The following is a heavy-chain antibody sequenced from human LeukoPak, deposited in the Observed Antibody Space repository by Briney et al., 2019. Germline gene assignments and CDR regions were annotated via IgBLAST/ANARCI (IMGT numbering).Heavy chain of an antibody. D-gene: IGHD1-26*01. CDR2: IYYSGST. CDR1: GFTFSSCW. Sequence: GSLRLSCAASGFTFSSCWMSWARQPPGKGLEWIGSIYYSGSTYYNPSLKSRVTISVDTSKNQFSLKLSSVTAADTAVYYCARHRGATSGYYYYYMDVWGKGTTVTVSS. V-gene: IGHV4-39*01. J-gene: IGHJ6*03. CDR3: ARHRGATSGYYYYYMDV.